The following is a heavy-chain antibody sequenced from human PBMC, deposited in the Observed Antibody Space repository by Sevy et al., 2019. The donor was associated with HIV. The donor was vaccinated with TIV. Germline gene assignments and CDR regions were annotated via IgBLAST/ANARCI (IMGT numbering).Heavy chain of an antibody. CDR3: ARYLRGDHAGGFDF. CDR1: SGSISSSSYY. D-gene: IGHD4-17*01. J-gene: IGHJ5*01. Sequence: SETLSLTCTVSSGSISSSSYYWGWIRQSPGKGLEWIASIDYIGTTYYNLALKSRVTITGDRSKNEVSLNLRVVTAADAAVYYCARYLRGDHAGGFDFWGQGTPVTVSS. CDR2: IDYIGTT. V-gene: IGHV4-39*01.